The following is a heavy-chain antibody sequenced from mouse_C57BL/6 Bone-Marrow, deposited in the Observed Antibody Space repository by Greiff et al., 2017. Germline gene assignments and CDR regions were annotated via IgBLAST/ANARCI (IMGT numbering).Heavy chain of an antibody. Sequence: VKLQQPGAELVRPGSSVKLSCKASGYTFTSYWMHWVKQRPIQGLEWIGNIDPSDSETHSNQKFKDKATLTVDKSSSTAYMQLSSLTSEDSAVYYYARGTYYEAMDYWGQGTSVTVSS. CDR1: GYTFTSYW. CDR2: IDPSDSET. J-gene: IGHJ4*01. CDR3: ARGTYYEAMDY. D-gene: IGHD2-10*01. V-gene: IGHV1-52*01.